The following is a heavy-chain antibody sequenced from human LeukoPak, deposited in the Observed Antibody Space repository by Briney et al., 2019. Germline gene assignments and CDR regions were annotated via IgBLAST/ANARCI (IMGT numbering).Heavy chain of an antibody. CDR1: GYTFTSYG. CDR2: ISAYNGNT. CDR3: ARDWDGTMRVVDAFDI. J-gene: IGHJ3*02. Sequence: ASVKVSCKASGYTFTSYGISWVRQAPGQGLEWMGWISAYNGNTNYAQKLQGRVTMTTDTSTSTAYMELRSLRSDDTAVYYCARDWDGTMRVVDAFDIWGQGTMVTVSS. V-gene: IGHV1-18*01. D-gene: IGHD3-22*01.